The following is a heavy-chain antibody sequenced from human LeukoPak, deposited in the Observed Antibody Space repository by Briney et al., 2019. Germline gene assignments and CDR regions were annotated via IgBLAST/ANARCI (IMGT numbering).Heavy chain of an antibody. V-gene: IGHV1-69*04. Sequence: SSVKVSCKASVGTFSSYTISWVRQAPGQGLEGMGRIIPILGIANYAQKFQGRVTITADKSTSTAYMELSSLRSEDTAVYYCARDLEVSNWDIVVVPAAINYYYYGMDVWGQGTTVTVSS. D-gene: IGHD2-2*01. J-gene: IGHJ6*02. CDR1: VGTFSSYT. CDR2: IIPILGIA. CDR3: ARDLEVSNWDIVVVPAAINYYYYGMDV.